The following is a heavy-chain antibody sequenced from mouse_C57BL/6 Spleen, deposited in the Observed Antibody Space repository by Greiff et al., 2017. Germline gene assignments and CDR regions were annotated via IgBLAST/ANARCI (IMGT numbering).Heavy chain of an antibody. CDR3: ARNRDARDY. V-gene: IGHV5-9*01. CDR2: ISGGGGNT. Sequence: EVHLVESGGGLVKPGGSLKLSCAASGFTFSSYTMSWVRQTPEKRLEWVATISGGGGNTYYPDSVKGRFTISRDNAKNTLYLQMSSLRSEDTALYYCARNRDARDYWGQGTSVTVSS. J-gene: IGHJ4*01. CDR1: GFTFSSYT.